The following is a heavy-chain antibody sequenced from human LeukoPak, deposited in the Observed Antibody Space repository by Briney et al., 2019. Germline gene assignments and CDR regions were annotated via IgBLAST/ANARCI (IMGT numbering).Heavy chain of an antibody. V-gene: IGHV4-39*01. Sequence: SETLSLTCTVSGGSINSGTFYWGWIRQPPGKGLEWIGSMYYDGSSYYNPSLKSRVTTSVDTSKNQFSLKLTSVSAADTAVYFCARGEWLLFDYWGQGTLVTVSS. CDR3: ARGEWLLFDY. CDR2: MYYDGSS. D-gene: IGHD3-3*01. J-gene: IGHJ4*02. CDR1: GGSINSGTFY.